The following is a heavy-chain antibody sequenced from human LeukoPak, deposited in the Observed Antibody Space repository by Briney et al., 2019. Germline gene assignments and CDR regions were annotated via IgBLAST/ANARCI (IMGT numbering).Heavy chain of an antibody. J-gene: IGHJ4*02. Sequence: GSLRLSCVASGFTFSYYSMNWVRQAPGKGLEWVSYINSISGEIWYADSVKGRFTISRDDAKNSLYLQMNSLRAEDTAVYYCARDRTGSFDYWGQGTLVTVSS. CDR2: INSISGEI. V-gene: IGHV3-48*01. CDR1: GFTFSYYS. CDR3: ARDRTGSFDY. D-gene: IGHD1-14*01.